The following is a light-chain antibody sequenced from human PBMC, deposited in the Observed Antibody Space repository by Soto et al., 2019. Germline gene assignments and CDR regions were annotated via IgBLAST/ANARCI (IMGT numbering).Light chain of an antibody. CDR1: QTISSW. CDR2: KAS. V-gene: IGKV1-5*03. J-gene: IGKJ1*01. Sequence: DIQMTQSPSTVSGSIGDRVTMTCRASQTISSWLAWYQQEPGKAPKLLIYKASTLKSGVPSRFSGSGSGTEFTLTISGLQPEDFATYFCLQDFNYPWTFGQGTKVDIK. CDR3: LQDFNYPWT.